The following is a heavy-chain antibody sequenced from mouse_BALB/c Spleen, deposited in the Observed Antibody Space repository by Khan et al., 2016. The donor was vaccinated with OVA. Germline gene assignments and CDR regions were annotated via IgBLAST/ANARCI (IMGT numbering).Heavy chain of an antibody. Sequence: VQLQESGPELVKPGASVKISCKASGFTFTDYYIHWVKQKPGQGLEWIGWIYSGCGNTMYNEKFKDMATLTVATSSTTAYMQLSSLTSDDTAVYFSAKGGYYDNSWFDYWGQGTTLTVSS. CDR3: AKGGYYDNSWFDY. CDR1: GFTFTDYY. CDR2: IYSGCGNT. V-gene: IGHV1-84*02. D-gene: IGHD1-1*01. J-gene: IGHJ2*01.